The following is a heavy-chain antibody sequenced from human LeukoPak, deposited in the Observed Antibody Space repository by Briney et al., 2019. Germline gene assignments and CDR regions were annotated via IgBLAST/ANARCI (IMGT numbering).Heavy chain of an antibody. J-gene: IGHJ4*02. CDR2: IKEDGSDK. Sequence: AGSLRLSCAASGFTFSIYWMSWVRQAPGKGLEWVANIKEDGSDKNYVDSVKGRFTISRDNAKNSLYLQMNSLRAEDTAVYYCARDSGLTTETTYWDYWGQGTLVAVSS. CDR3: ARDSGLTTETTYWDY. D-gene: IGHD4-17*01. V-gene: IGHV3-7*05. CDR1: GFTFSIYW.